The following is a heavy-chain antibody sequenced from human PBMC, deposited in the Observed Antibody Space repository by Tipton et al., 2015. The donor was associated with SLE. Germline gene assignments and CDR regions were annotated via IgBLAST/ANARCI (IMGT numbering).Heavy chain of an antibody. V-gene: IGHV3-9*01. J-gene: IGHJ3*02. CDR2: ISWNSGSI. D-gene: IGHD1-26*01. Sequence: RSLRLSCAASGFTFDDYAMHWVRQAPGKGLGWVSGISWNSGSIGYADSVKGRFTISRDNAKNSLYLQMNSLRAEDTALYYCARLGSYWANDAFDIWGQGTMVTVSS. CDR3: ARLGSYWANDAFDI. CDR1: GFTFDDYA.